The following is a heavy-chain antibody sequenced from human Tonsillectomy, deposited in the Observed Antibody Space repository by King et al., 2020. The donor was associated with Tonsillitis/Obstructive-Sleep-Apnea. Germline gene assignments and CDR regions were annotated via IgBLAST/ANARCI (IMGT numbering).Heavy chain of an antibody. V-gene: IGHV3-33*01. CDR3: ARGDCSSTSCYHADY. D-gene: IGHD2-2*01. Sequence: VQLVESGGGVVQPGRSLRLSCAASGFTFSSYGMHWVRQAPGKGLEWVAVIWYDGSNKYYAHSVKGRFTISRDNSRHTLYLQMNSLRAEDTAVYYCARGDCSSTSCYHADYWGQGTLVTVSS. J-gene: IGHJ4*02. CDR2: IWYDGSNK. CDR1: GFTFSSYG.